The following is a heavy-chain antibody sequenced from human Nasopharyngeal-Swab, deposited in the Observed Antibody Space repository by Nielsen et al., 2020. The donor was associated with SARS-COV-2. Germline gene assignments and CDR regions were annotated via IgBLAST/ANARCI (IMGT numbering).Heavy chain of an antibody. Sequence: GESLNISCAASGFTVSNNYMTWVRQAPGKGLEWVSLIYSGGSTYYADSVKGRFTISRDNSKNTLYLQMNSLRAEDTAVYYCAREVSTGWYRGAAFDIWGQGTMVTVSS. J-gene: IGHJ3*02. CDR3: AREVSTGWYRGAAFDI. CDR1: GFTVSNNY. D-gene: IGHD6-19*01. CDR2: IYSGGST. V-gene: IGHV3-53*01.